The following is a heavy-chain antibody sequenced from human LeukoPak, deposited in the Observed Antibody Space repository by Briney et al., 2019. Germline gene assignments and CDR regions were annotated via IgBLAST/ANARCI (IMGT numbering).Heavy chain of an antibody. Sequence: PGGSLRLSCAASGFTVSSNYMSWVRQAPGKGLEWVSVIYSGGSTYYADSVKGRFTISRDNSKNTLYLQMNSLRAEDTAVYYCARDKNNDDYVWGSYRYRGFDYWGQGTLVTVSS. D-gene: IGHD3-16*02. CDR2: IYSGGST. J-gene: IGHJ4*02. CDR3: ARDKNNDDYVWGSYRYRGFDY. CDR1: GFTVSSNY. V-gene: IGHV3-53*01.